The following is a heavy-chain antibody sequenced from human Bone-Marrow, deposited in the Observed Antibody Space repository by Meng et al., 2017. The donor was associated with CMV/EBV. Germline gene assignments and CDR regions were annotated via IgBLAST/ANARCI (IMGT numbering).Heavy chain of an antibody. V-gene: IGHV1-46*01. D-gene: IGHD2-2*02. Sequence: ASVKVSCKASGYTFTSYYMHWVRQAPGQGLEWMGIINPSGGSTSYAQKFQGRVTMTRDTSTSTVYMELSSLRSEDTAVYYCARDSEGYCSSTSCYREGANYYYGMDVWGQGTTVTVS. J-gene: IGHJ6*02. CDR1: GYTFTSYY. CDR2: INPSGGST. CDR3: ARDSEGYCSSTSCYREGANYYYGMDV.